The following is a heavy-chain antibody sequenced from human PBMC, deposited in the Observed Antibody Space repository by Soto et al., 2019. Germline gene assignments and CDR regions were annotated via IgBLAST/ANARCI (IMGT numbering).Heavy chain of an antibody. J-gene: IGHJ6*02. CDR1: GGSISSYY. CDR3: ARVAVVTRNYYYYGMDV. V-gene: IGHV4-59*12. CDR2: IYYSGST. D-gene: IGHD2-21*02. Sequence: PSETLSLTCTVSGGSISSYYWSWIRQPPGKGLEWIGYIYYSGSTNYNPSLKSRVTISVDTSKNQFSLKLSSVTAADTAVYYCARVAVVTRNYYYYGMDVWGQGTTVTVS.